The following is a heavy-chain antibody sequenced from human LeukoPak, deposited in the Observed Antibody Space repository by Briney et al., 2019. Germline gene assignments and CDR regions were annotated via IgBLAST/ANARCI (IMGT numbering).Heavy chain of an antibody. CDR2: ISAIGGRT. J-gene: IGHJ6*02. CDR1: GFTFSSYD. V-gene: IGHV3-23*01. Sequence: GGSLRLSCAASGFTFSSYDMSWVRQAPGKGLEWVSAISAIGGRTYYADSVKGRFTISRDNSKNTMYQQMNSLRAEDTAVYYCARDDPLAYCGGDCYSSGYYYGMDVWGQGTTVTVSS. D-gene: IGHD2-21*02. CDR3: ARDDPLAYCGGDCYSSGYYYGMDV.